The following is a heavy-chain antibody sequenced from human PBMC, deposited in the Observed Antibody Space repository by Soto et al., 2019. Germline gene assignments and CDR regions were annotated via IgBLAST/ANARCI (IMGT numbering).Heavy chain of an antibody. J-gene: IGHJ6*01. Sequence: SLKVSCKASGYTLTSYGISWVRQAPGQGLAWMGWISAYNGNTNYAQKLQGRVTMTTDTSTSTAYMELRSLRSDDTAVYYCARVIGGCTIGVCYFGMDVWGQGTTVTGSS. CDR1: GYTLTSYG. D-gene: IGHD2-8*01. V-gene: IGHV1-18*01. CDR2: ISAYNGNT. CDR3: ARVIGGCTIGVCYFGMDV.